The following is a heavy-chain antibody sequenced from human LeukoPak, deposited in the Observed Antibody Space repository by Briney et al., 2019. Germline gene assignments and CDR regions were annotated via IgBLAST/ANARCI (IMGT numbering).Heavy chain of an antibody. D-gene: IGHD3-10*01. J-gene: IGHJ4*02. CDR2: IYYSGST. CDR1: GGSISSYY. V-gene: IGHV4-59*01. Sequence: SETLSLTCTVSGGSISSYYWSWIRQPPGKGLEWIGYIYYSGSTNYNPSPKSRVTISVDTSKDQFSLKLSSVTAADTAVYYCARDLMVRGVIVWGQGTLVTVSS. CDR3: ARDLMVRGVIV.